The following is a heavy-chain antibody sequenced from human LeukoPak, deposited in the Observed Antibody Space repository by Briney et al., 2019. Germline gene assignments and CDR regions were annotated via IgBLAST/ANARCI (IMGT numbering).Heavy chain of an antibody. J-gene: IGHJ3*02. Sequence: SETLSLTCTVSDGSLSPYYWSWIRQPAGKGLEWIGRIYTSGSTNYHPSLRSRVTISVDTSKNQFSLKLSSVTAADTAVYYCAREYNYYDSSGWDAFEIWGQGTMVTVSS. V-gene: IGHV4-4*07. CDR2: IYTSGST. D-gene: IGHD3-22*01. CDR1: DGSLSPYY. CDR3: AREYNYYDSSGWDAFEI.